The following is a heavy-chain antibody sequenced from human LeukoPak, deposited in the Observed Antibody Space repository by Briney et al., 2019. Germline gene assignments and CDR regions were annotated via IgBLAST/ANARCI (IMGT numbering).Heavy chain of an antibody. Sequence: ASVKVSCKASGYTFTGYYMHWVRQAPGQGLEWMGWINPNSGGTNYAQKFQGRVTMTRDTSISTAYMELSRLRSDDTAVYYCARPDFTIAAFDPWGQGTLVTVSS. CDR3: ARPDFTIAAFDP. D-gene: IGHD3-3*01. V-gene: IGHV1-2*02. J-gene: IGHJ5*02. CDR1: GYTFTGYY. CDR2: INPNSGGT.